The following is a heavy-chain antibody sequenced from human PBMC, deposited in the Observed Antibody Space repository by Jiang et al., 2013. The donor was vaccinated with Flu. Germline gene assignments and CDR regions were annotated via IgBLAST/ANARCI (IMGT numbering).Heavy chain of an antibody. CDR3: ARLGEDYGGFGYFDY. D-gene: IGHD4-23*01. CDR1: GYSFTSYW. CDR2: IYPGDSDT. J-gene: IGHJ4*02. Sequence: SCKGSGYSFTSYWIGWVRQMPGKGLEWMGIIYPGDSDTRYSPSFQGQVTISADKSISTAYLQWSSLKASDTAMYYCARLGEDYGGFGYFDYWGQGTLVTVSS. V-gene: IGHV5-51*01.